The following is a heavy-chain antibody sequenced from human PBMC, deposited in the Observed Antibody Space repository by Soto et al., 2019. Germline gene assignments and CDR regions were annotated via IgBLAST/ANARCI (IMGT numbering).Heavy chain of an antibody. CDR2: ISYDGSNK. Sequence: PGGSLRLSCAASGFTFSSYGMHWVRQAPGKGLEWVAVISYDGSNKYYADSVKGRFTISRDNSKNTLYLQMNSLRAEDTAVYYAYSSPRFWGQGTLVTVSS. CDR1: GFTFSSYG. J-gene: IGHJ4*02. CDR3: YSSPRF. D-gene: IGHD6-13*01. V-gene: IGHV3-30*03.